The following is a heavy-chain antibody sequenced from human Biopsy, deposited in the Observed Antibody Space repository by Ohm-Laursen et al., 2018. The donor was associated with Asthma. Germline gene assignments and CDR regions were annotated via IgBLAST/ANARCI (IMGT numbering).Heavy chain of an antibody. V-gene: IGHV1-18*01. D-gene: IGHD3-10*01. CDR2: ISVYNGNT. Sequence: ASVKVSCKTSGYTFNSAGITWVRQAPGQGLEWMGRISVYNGNTKVAQKLQDRVTMITDTSTSTAYMELRSLRSDDTAVYFSARAVDYSHYYGIDVWGQGTTVTVS. CDR1: GYTFNSAG. J-gene: IGHJ6*02. CDR3: ARAVDYSHYYGIDV.